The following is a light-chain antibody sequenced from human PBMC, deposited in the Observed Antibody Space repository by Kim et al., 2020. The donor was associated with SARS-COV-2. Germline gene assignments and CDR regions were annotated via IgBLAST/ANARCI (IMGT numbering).Light chain of an antibody. J-gene: IGLJ3*02. CDR3: CSYAGSYTWV. CDR1: SSDVGGYDY. Sequence: QSALTQPRSVSGSPGQSVTISCTGASSDVGGYDYVSWYQQHPGKAPKLMIYDVSKRPSGVPDRFSGSKSGITASLTISGLQAEDDADYFCCSYAGSYTWVFGGGTQLTVL. CDR2: DVS. V-gene: IGLV2-11*01.